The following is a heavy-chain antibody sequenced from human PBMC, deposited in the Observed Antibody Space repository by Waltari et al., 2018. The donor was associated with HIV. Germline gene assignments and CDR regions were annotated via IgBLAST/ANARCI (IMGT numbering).Heavy chain of an antibody. V-gene: IGHV3-7*01. CDR1: GFTFNNYW. D-gene: IGHD3-22*01. CDR2: IKQDESEK. CDR3: AREALYDSSGYYFDY. J-gene: IGHJ4*02. Sequence: EVQLVESGGGLVQPGGSLRLSCAASGFTFNNYWMNWVRQAPGKGLEGVANIKQDESEKYYVDSVKGRFTISRDNAKNSLFLQMNSLRAEDTAVYYCAREALYDSSGYYFDYWGQGTLVTVSS.